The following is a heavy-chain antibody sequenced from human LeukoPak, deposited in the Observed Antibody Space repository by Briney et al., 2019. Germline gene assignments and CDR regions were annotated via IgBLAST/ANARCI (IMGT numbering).Heavy chain of an antibody. Sequence: PETLSLTCTVSGGSISSFYWSWIRQPPGKGLEYIGYIYDSGSTNYNPSLKSRVTISLDTSKNQFSLNLNSVTAADTAVYYCARLPTVAGTSGYFDLWGRGTLVTVSS. CDR2: IYDSGST. CDR1: GGSISSFY. CDR3: ARLPTVAGTSGYFDL. V-gene: IGHV4-59*08. J-gene: IGHJ2*01. D-gene: IGHD6-19*01.